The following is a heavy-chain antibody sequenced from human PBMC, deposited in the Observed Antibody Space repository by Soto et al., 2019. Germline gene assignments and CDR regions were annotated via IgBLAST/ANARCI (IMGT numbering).Heavy chain of an antibody. CDR1: GFIFSDYY. J-gene: IGHJ4*02. Sequence: QVQLVESGGGLVKPGGSLRLSCAVSGFIFSDYYMTWIRQAPGTGLEWVSYISSSTSHTNYADSVKGRFTISRDNAKNSLFLQMNSLRAEDTAVYYCARGRGAAADYFDFWGQGTLVTVSS. CDR2: ISSSTSHT. D-gene: IGHD6-13*01. V-gene: IGHV3-11*05. CDR3: ARGRGAAADYFDF.